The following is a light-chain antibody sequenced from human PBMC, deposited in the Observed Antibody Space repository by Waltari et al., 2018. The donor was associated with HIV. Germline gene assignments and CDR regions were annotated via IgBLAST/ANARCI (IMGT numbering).Light chain of an antibody. Sequence: SYELTQPPSVSVSPGQTARITCSGETLADPYVYWYQQKSGQAPVLEMYKDSERPSGIPERFYGSTSGTTVTLIISGVQAEDEADYYCQSVDSKDSHYVFGTGTKVTVL. V-gene: IGLV3-25*03. CDR2: KDS. CDR1: TLADPY. CDR3: QSVDSKDSHYV. J-gene: IGLJ1*01.